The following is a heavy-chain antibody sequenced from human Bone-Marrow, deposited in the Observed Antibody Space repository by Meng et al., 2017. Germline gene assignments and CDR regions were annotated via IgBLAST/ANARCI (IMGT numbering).Heavy chain of an antibody. J-gene: IGHJ6*02. V-gene: IGHV3-48*03. CDR2: ISSSGSTI. D-gene: IGHD3-10*01. Sequence: LSLTCAASGFTFSSYEMNWVRQAPGKGLEWVSYISSSGSTIYYADSVKGRFTISRDNDKHSLYLQMNSLRAEDTAVYYCASAGSVRGGLKGYYYGMDVWGQGTMVTVSS. CDR3: ASAGSVRGGLKGYYYGMDV. CDR1: GFTFSSYE.